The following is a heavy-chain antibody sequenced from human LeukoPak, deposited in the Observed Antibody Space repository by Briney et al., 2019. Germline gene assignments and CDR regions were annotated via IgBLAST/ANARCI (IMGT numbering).Heavy chain of an antibody. CDR3: AKARLGHCTGGSCYPRYFYYGLDV. J-gene: IGHJ6*02. CDR1: GFTFSTYG. D-gene: IGHD2-15*01. Sequence: GGSLRLSCATSGFTFSTYGMHWVRQAPGKGLEWVAIISYDGTNKYYADSMKGRFTISRDNSENTLFLQMNSLRAEDTAIYYCAKARLGHCTGGSCYPRYFYYGLDVWGQGTTVTV. CDR2: ISYDGTNK. V-gene: IGHV3-30*18.